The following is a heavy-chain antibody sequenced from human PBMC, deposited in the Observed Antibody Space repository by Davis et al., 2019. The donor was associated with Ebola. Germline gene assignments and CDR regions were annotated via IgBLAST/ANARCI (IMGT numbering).Heavy chain of an antibody. CDR1: GFTVSSNY. J-gene: IGHJ5*02. D-gene: IGHD3-10*01. CDR2: IYSGGST. CDR3: ARDITLRGPFDP. Sequence: GVLKISCAASGFTVSSNYMSWVRQAPGKGLEWVSVIYSGGSTYYADSVKGRFTISRDNSKNTLYLQMNSLRAEDTAVYYCARDITLRGPFDPWGQGTLVTVSS. V-gene: IGHV3-66*01.